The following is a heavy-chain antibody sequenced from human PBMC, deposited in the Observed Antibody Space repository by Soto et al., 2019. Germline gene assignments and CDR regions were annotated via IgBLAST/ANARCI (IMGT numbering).Heavy chain of an antibody. Sequence: ASVKVSCQAYEDTFSRDSILLLRQAPGQPLEWLGWISLYSDGTNYAQKFQGRVSMTTDTSTTTAYMELRSLRSDDTAVYYCARVVPGAEAWFGPWGQGNLVTVSS. J-gene: IGHJ5*02. D-gene: IGHD2-2*01. CDR3: ARVVPGAEAWFGP. CDR1: EDTFSRDS. CDR2: ISLYSDGT. V-gene: IGHV1-18*01.